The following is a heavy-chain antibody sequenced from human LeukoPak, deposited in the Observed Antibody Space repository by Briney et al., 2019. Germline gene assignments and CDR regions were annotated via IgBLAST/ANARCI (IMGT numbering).Heavy chain of an antibody. CDR1: GGTFSSYA. Sequence: ASVKVSCKASGGTFSSYAISWVRQAPGQGLEWMGRIIPILGIANYAQKFQGRVTITADKSTSTAYMELSSLRSEDTAVYYCAKGMTYYYDSSDYPFEYWGQGTLVTVSS. D-gene: IGHD3-22*01. CDR3: AKGMTYYYDSSDYPFEY. J-gene: IGHJ4*02. CDR2: IIPILGIA. V-gene: IGHV1-69*04.